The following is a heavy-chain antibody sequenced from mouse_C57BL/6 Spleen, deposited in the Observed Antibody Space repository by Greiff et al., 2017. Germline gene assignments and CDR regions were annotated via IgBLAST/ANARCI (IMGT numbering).Heavy chain of an antibody. CDR2: INPNNGGT. J-gene: IGHJ1*03. CDR3: ARFRGYDWYFDV. Sequence: VQLKQSGPELVKPGASVKIPCKASGYTFTDYNMDWVKQSHGKSLEWIGDINPNNGGTIYNQKFKGKATLTVDKSSSTAYMELRSLTSEDTAVYYCARFRGYDWYFDVWGTGTTVTVSS. D-gene: IGHD2-2*01. CDR1: GYTFTDYN. V-gene: IGHV1-18*01.